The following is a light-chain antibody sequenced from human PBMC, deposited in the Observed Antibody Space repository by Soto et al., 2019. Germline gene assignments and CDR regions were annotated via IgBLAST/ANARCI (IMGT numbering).Light chain of an antibody. Sequence: EIVLTQSPGTLSLSPGERATLSCRASQSVSSSYLAWYQQKPGQAPRLLIYGASSRATGIPDRFSGSGSGTDFTLTISRLEPEDFAVYYCQQHGSSSWTFGQGT. V-gene: IGKV3-20*01. CDR1: QSVSSSY. CDR3: QQHGSSSWT. CDR2: GAS. J-gene: IGKJ1*01.